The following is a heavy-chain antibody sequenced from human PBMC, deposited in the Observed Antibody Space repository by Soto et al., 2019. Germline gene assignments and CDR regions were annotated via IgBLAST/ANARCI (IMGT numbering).Heavy chain of an antibody. CDR2: IIPIFGTA. D-gene: IGHD6-19*01. Sequence: QVQLVQSGAEVKKPGSSVKVSCKASGGTFSSYAISWVRQAPGQGLEGMGGIIPIFGTANYAQKFQGRVTITADESTSTAYMELSRLRSEDTAVYYCARDQSGSGWSWYFDLWGRGTLVTVSS. CDR3: ARDQSGSGWSWYFDL. V-gene: IGHV1-69*12. CDR1: GGTFSSYA. J-gene: IGHJ2*01.